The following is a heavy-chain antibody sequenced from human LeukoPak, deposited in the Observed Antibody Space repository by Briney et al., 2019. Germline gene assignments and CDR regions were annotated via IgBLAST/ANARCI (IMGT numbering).Heavy chain of an antibody. J-gene: IGHJ4*02. Sequence: GGSLRLSCAASGFTFSTYWMHWVRQAPGKGLVWVSRIGTDGITTSFADSVKGRFTISRDNSKNTLYLQMNSLRAEDTAVYYCAGAGFCSGGSCYLIYWGQGTLVTVSS. D-gene: IGHD2-15*01. V-gene: IGHV3-74*01. CDR1: GFTFSTYW. CDR2: IGTDGITT. CDR3: AGAGFCSGGSCYLIY.